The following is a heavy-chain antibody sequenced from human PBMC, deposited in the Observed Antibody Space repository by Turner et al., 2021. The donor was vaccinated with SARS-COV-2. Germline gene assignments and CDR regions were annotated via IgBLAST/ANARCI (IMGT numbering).Heavy chain of an antibody. CDR1: GFTFSSYG. CDR2: IWYDGSNK. Sequence: QVQLVESGGGVVQPGWSLRLSCAASGFTFSSYGMHWVRQAPGKGLEWGAIIWYDGSNKYYADSVKGRFTISRDNSKNTLYLQMNSLRAEDTAVYYCAREHPPSSWQTYYFDFWGQGTLVTVSS. D-gene: IGHD6-13*01. CDR3: AREHPPSSWQTYYFDF. J-gene: IGHJ4*02. V-gene: IGHV3-33*08.